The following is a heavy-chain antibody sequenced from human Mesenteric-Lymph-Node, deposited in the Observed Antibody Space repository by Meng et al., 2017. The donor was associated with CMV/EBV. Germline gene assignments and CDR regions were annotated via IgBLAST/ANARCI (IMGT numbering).Heavy chain of an antibody. J-gene: IGHJ4*02. CDR1: GGSFSGYY. D-gene: IGHD3-22*01. CDR2: IYYSGST. V-gene: IGHV4-59*01. Sequence: SETLSLTCAVYGGSFSGYYWSWIRQPPGKGLEWIGYIYYSGSTNYNPSLKSRVTISVDTSKNQFSLKLSSVTAADTAVYYCARVTYDSSGYYLEFDYWGQGTLVTVSS. CDR3: ARVTYDSSGYYLEFDY.